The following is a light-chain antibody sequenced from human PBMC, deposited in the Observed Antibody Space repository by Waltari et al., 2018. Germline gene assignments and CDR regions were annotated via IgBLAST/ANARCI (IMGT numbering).Light chain of an antibody. CDR1: QSVTNK. V-gene: IGKV3-15*01. CDR3: QQYNNWPRS. Sequence: EIVMTQSPAPLSVSPGERATLSCRASQSVTNKLAWYQQKPGQAPRLLIYGASTRATGIPARFSGSGSETEFTLTISSLQSEDFAVYYCQQYNNWPRSFGQGTKLEIK. CDR2: GAS. J-gene: IGKJ2*03.